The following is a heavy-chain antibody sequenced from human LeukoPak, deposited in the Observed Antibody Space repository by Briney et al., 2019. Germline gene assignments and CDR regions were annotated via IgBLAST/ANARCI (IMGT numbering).Heavy chain of an antibody. CDR2: ISAGGGT. Sequence: PGGSLRLSCAASGFTFDDYGMSWVRQAPGNGLEWVSAISAGGGTYYADTVKGRFTISRDNSKNTLYLQMSSLRAEDTAVYYCAKRSSLNYFDSWGQGTLVTVSS. J-gene: IGHJ4*02. D-gene: IGHD3-16*01. CDR3: AKRSSLNYFDS. CDR1: GFTFDDYG. V-gene: IGHV3-23*01.